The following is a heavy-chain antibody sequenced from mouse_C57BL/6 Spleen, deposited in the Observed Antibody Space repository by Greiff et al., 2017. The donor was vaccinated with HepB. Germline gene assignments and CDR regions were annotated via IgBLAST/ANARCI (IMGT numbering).Heavy chain of an antibody. J-gene: IGHJ1*03. CDR3: ASLSSYWYFDV. CDR1: GFTFSDYY. D-gene: IGHD1-1*01. V-gene: IGHV5-12*01. CDR2: ISNGGGST. Sequence: EVMLVESGGGLVQPGGSLKLSCAASGFTFSDYYMYWVRQTPEKRLEWVAYISNGGGSTYYPDTVKGRFTISRDNAKNTLYLQMSRLKSEDTAMYYCASLSSYWYFDVWGTGTTVTVSS.